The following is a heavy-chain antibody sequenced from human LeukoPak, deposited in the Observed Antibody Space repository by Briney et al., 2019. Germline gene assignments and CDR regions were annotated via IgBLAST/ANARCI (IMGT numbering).Heavy chain of an antibody. J-gene: IGHJ3*02. V-gene: IGHV4-34*01. Sequence: SETLSLTCAVYGESFSGYYWSWIRQPPGKGLEWIGEINHSGSTNYNPSLKSRVTISVDTSKNQFSLKLSSVTAADTAVYYCARRSPNWNYRAYAFDIWGQGTMVTVSS. D-gene: IGHD1-7*01. CDR3: ARRSPNWNYRAYAFDI. CDR2: INHSGST. CDR1: GESFSGYY.